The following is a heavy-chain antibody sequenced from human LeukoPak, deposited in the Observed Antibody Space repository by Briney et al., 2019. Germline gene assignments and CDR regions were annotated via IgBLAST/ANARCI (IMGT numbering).Heavy chain of an antibody. CDR3: ASFRLGGSYYYGMDV. J-gene: IGHJ6*02. CDR2: IDPSDSYT. V-gene: IGHV5-10-1*01. Sequence: GESLKISWKGSGYSFTSYWISWVRQMPGKGLEWMGRIDPSDSYTNYSPSFQGHVTISADKSISTAYLQWSSLKASDTAMYYCASFRLGGSYYYGMDVWGQGTTVTVSS. CDR1: GYSFTSYW. D-gene: IGHD3-16*01.